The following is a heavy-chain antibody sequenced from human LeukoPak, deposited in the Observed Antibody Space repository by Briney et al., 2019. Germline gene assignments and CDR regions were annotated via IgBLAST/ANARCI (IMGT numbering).Heavy chain of an antibody. J-gene: IGHJ5*02. Sequence: SETLSLTCTVSGGSISTYYWSWIRQPPGKGLEWIGYIYYSGSTNKNPSLKSRVTISIDMSNNHFSLTLKSVTAADKAVYYCARDSGPWGVFDPWGQGTLVTVSS. V-gene: IGHV4-59*01. CDR3: ARDSGPWGVFDP. CDR1: GGSISTYY. CDR2: IYYSGST. D-gene: IGHD3-10*01.